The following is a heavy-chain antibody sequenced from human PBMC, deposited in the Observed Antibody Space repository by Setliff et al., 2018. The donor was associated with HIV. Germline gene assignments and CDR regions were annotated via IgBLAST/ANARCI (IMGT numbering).Heavy chain of an antibody. CDR1: GGSINSGGYY. D-gene: IGHD1-26*01. J-gene: IGHJ4*02. CDR3: ARGGSGSPFDY. CDR2: IYYTGST. Sequence: SETLSLTCTVSGGSINSGGYYWSWIRQHPGKGLEWIGYIYYTGSTYCNPSLKSRVNISVDTSKNQFSLKLSSVTAADTAVYYCARGGSGSPFDYWGQGTLVTVSS. V-gene: IGHV4-31*02.